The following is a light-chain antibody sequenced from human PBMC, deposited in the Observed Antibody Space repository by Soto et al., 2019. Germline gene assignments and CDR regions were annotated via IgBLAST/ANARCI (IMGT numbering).Light chain of an antibody. V-gene: IGKV3D-15*03. Sequence: EVVMRQSPATLSVSPGGGATLSCRASQGIGDTLAWYQHKPGQTPRLLIYQTSIRAAGIPARFSASGTGTDFTLTISDVQPEDFAVYYCHQSQSWPRTFGQGTKVDIK. CDR2: QTS. J-gene: IGKJ1*01. CDR3: HQSQSWPRT. CDR1: QGIGDT.